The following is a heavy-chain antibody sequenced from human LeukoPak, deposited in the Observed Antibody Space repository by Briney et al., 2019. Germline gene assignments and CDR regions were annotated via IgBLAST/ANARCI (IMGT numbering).Heavy chain of an antibody. V-gene: IGHV1-2*02. CDR1: GYTFTGYY. J-gene: IGHJ4*02. D-gene: IGHD6-6*01. CDR3: ARDSRARGDY. Sequence: ASVKVSCKASGYTFTGYYMHWVRQAPGLGLEWMGWINPHTGGTRYAQKFQGRVTMTRDTAIDTAYMELSRLRSDDTAVYYCARDSRARGDYWGQGTLVTVSS. CDR2: INPHTGGT.